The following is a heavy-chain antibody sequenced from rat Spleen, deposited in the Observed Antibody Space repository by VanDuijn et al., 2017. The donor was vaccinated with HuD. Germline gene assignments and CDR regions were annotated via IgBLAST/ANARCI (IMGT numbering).Heavy chain of an antibody. V-gene: IGHV5-7*01. CDR1: GFSFSDYN. Sequence: EVQLVESGGGLVQPGRSLKLSCAASGFSFSDYNMAWVRQAPKKGLEWVATISYDGTNTYYRDSVKGRFTISRGNAKSTLSLQMDSLRSEDTATYYCARRHYGYTDYFDYWGQGVMVTVSS. J-gene: IGHJ2*01. D-gene: IGHD1-9*01. CDR2: ISYDGTNT. CDR3: ARRHYGYTDYFDY.